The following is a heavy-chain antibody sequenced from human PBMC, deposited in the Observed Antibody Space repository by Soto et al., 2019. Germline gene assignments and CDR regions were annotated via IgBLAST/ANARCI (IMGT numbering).Heavy chain of an antibody. CDR3: AHLPWQHLWPRAPVVY. CDR2: IYWDDK. CDR1: GFSLSTSGVG. V-gene: IGHV2-5*01. J-gene: IGHJ4*02. D-gene: IGHD5-18*01. Sequence: GSGPTLVNPTQTLTLTCTFSGFSLSTSGVGVGWIRQPPGKALEWLGIIYWDDKRYSPSLKSRVTITKDTSKNQLVLTMTNMDPVDTATYYCAHLPWQHLWPRAPVVYWGQGTPVTVSS.